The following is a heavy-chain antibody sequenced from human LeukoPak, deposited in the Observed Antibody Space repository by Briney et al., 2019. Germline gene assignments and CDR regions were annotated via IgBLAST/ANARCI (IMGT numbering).Heavy chain of an antibody. V-gene: IGHV4-59*08. CDR2: IYYSGST. Sequence: SETLSLTCTVSGDSISSYYWSWIRQPPGKGLEWIGYIYYSGSTNYNPSLKSRVTISVDTSKNQFSLKLNSVTAADTAVYYCARTETGVGATDYWGQGTLVTVSS. J-gene: IGHJ4*02. CDR1: GDSISSYY. CDR3: ARTETGVGATDY. D-gene: IGHD1-26*01.